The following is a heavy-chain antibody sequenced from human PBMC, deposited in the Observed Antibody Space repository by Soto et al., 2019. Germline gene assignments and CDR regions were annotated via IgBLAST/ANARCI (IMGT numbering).Heavy chain of an antibody. CDR1: GGSISSSSYY. V-gene: IGHV4-39*07. CDR3: AGTLAALYAFDI. CDR2: IYYSGST. J-gene: IGHJ3*02. D-gene: IGHD6-6*01. Sequence: SETLSLTCTVSGGSISSSSYYWGWIRQPPGKGLEWIGSIYYSGSTYYNPSLKSRVTISVDKSKNQFSLKLSSVTAADTAVYYCAGTLAALYAFDIWGQGTMVTVS.